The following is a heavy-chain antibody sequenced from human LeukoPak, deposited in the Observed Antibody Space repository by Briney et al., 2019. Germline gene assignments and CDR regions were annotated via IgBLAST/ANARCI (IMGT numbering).Heavy chain of an antibody. CDR3: ARLPTGYPNWFDP. CDR2: IHSRGST. D-gene: IGHD4-17*01. V-gene: IGHV4-39*01. J-gene: IGHJ5*02. Sequence: SETLSVTCTVSGDSITSSSAYNWGWIRQPPGKGLEWIGTIHSRGSTYLNPSLKSRVTISVDTSKNQFSLKLSSVTAADTAVYYCARLPTGYPNWFDPWGQGTLVTVSS. CDR1: GDSITSSSAYN.